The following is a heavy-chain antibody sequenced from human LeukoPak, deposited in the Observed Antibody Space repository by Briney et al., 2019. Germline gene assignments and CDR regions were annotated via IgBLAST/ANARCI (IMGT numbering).Heavy chain of an antibody. J-gene: IGHJ4*02. CDR3: VGGAPNWGFDY. Sequence: GASVKVSCKASRYTFSNYDINWVRQATGQGLEWMGWMSPNSGNTGYAQKFQGRVTMTRNTSISTVYMELTSLRSEDTAAYYCVGGAPNWGFDYWGQGTLVTVSS. CDR2: MSPNSGNT. V-gene: IGHV1-8*01. CDR1: RYTFSNYD. D-gene: IGHD7-27*01.